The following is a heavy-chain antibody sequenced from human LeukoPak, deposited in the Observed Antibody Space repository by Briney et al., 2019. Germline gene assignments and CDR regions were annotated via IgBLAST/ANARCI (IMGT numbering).Heavy chain of an antibody. V-gene: IGHV4-34*01. CDR2: INHSGST. CDR1: GGSFSGYY. CDR3: ARGKTGTRSYYYYYMDV. J-gene: IGHJ6*03. D-gene: IGHD1-1*01. Sequence: SETLSLTCAVYGGSFSGYYWSWIRQPPGKGLEWIGEINHSGSTNYNPSLKSRVTISVDTSKNQFSLKLSSVTAADTAVYYCARGKTGTRSYYYYYMDVWGKGTTVTVSS.